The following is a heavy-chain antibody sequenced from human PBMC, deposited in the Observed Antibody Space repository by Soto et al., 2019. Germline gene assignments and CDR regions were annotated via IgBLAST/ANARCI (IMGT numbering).Heavy chain of an antibody. CDR1: GFTFSSHW. CDR3: ARDRPHNWFDP. Sequence: EVQLVESGGGLVQPGGSLRLSCAASGFTFSSHWMHWVRQAPGKGLVWVSRIETDGSSASYADSVQGRFTISRDNARNTVYLQMNSRRVEDTAVYYCARDRPHNWFDPWGQGTLVTVSS. V-gene: IGHV3-74*01. CDR2: IETDGSSA. J-gene: IGHJ5*02.